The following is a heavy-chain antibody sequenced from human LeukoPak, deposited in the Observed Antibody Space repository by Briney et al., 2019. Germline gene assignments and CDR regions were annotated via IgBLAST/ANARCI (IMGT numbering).Heavy chain of an antibody. CDR1: GFTFSSYS. V-gene: IGHV3-21*01. CDR2: ISSSNSYI. CDR3: ARYSNADY. Sequence: GGSLRLSCAASGFTFSSYSMNWVRQAPGKGLEWVSSISSSNSYIYYADSVKGRFTISRDNAKNSLYLQMNSLRAEDTAVYYCARYSNADYWGQGTLVTVSS. J-gene: IGHJ4*02. D-gene: IGHD4-11*01.